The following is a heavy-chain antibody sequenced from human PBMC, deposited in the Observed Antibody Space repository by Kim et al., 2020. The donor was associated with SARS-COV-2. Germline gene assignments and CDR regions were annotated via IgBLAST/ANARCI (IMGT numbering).Heavy chain of an antibody. D-gene: IGHD3-9*01. V-gene: IGHV3-48*02. J-gene: IGHJ6*04. CDR1: GFTFSSYS. CDR2: ISSNSSTI. CDR3: ARDRGYFDWLFHTDYHYYGRDV. Sequence: GGSLRLSCAASGFTFSSYSMNWVRQAPGKGLEWVSYISSNSSTIDYADSVKGRFTISRDNAKNSLYLQMNSLRDEDTAVYYCARDRGYFDWLFHTDYHYYGRDVWRKGTTDTVSS.